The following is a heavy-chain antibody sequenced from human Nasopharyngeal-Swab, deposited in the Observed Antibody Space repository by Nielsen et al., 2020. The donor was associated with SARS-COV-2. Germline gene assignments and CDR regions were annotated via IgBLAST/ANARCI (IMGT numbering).Heavy chain of an antibody. V-gene: IGHV4-59*01. Sequence: WIRQPPGRGLEWIGYIYYSGSTNYNPSLKSRVTISVDTSKNQFSLKLSSVTAADTAVYYCARVYGDYPLYYYYYYGMDVWGQGTTVTVSS. D-gene: IGHD2/OR15-2a*01. J-gene: IGHJ6*02. CDR3: ARVYGDYPLYYYYYYGMDV. CDR2: IYYSGST.